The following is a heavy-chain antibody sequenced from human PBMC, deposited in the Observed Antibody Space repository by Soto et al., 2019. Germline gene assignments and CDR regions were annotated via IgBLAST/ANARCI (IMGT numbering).Heavy chain of an antibody. CDR3: ARDGRGPYGMDV. J-gene: IGHJ6*02. CDR1: GFTFSSYW. Sequence: EVQLVETGGGLAQPGGSLRLSCAASGFTFSSYWMYWVRQAPGKGLVWVSRISSDGSSTRYADSVKGRSTISRDDAKSTLLLQMNSLGVEDTAVYYCARDGRGPYGMDVWGQETTVTVSS. V-gene: IGHV3-74*01. CDR2: ISSDGSST.